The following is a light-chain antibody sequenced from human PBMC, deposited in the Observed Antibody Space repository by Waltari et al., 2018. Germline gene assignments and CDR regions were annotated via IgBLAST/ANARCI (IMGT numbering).Light chain of an antibody. CDR1: QSVSRS. CDR2: VAS. J-gene: IGKJ1*01. CDR3: QHYVRLPAT. Sequence: IVLTHSPGTLSFSPGARATPSCRASQSVSRSLAWYQQKPGQAPKLLIYVASTRATGIPDRFTGSGSGTDFSLTISSLEPEDFAIYFCQHYVRLPATFGQGTKVEIK. V-gene: IGKV3-20*01.